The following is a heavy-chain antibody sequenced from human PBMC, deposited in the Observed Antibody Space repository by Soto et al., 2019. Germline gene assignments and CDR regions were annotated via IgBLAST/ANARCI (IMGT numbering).Heavy chain of an antibody. CDR2: IYFNGKT. V-gene: IGHV4-39*01. CDR1: GVSISDTSYY. CDR3: ARQGSY. Sequence: QLQLQESGPGLVKPSETLSLTCNVSGVSISDTSYYWGWIRQPPGKGLEWIGTIYFNGKTFYNPYLKSRFTISVDTSKNQISLRLTSVTAADTAVYYCARQGSYWGQGTLVAVSS. J-gene: IGHJ4*02.